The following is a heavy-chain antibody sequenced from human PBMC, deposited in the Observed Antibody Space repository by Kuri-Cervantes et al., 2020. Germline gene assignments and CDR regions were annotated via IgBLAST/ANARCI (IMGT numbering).Heavy chain of an antibody. CDR3: AKDPNTLSIVGAAVAFDS. J-gene: IGHJ4*02. Sequence: ETLSLTCAASGFTFSSYAMHWVRQAPGKGLEYVSAISSNGGSTYYADSVKGRFTISRDNSKNTLYLQMNSLRAEDTAVYYCAKDPNTLSIVGAAVAFDSWGQGTLVTVSS. CDR1: GFTFSSYA. D-gene: IGHD1-26*01. CDR2: ISSNGGST. V-gene: IGHV3-64*02.